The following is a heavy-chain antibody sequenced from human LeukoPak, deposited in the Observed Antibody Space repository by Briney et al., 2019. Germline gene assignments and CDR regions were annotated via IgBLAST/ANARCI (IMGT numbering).Heavy chain of an antibody. V-gene: IGHV3-23*01. J-gene: IGHJ5*02. CDR1: GFTFSSYA. Sequence: GGSLRLSCAASGFTFSSYAMSWVRQAPGKGLEWVSTISDSAYSTYYADSVKGRFTISRDNSKNTLYLHMNSLRPEDTAVYYCAKQLGLTTVETWGQGTLVTVSS. CDR2: ISDSAYST. CDR3: AKQLGLTTVET. D-gene: IGHD4-23*01.